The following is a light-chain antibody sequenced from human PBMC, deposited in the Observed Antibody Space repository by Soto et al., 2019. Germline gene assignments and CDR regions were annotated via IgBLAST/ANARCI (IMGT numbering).Light chain of an antibody. Sequence: QSVLTQPRSVSGSPGQSVTISCTGTSSDVGGYNYVSWYQQHPGKAPKLMIYDVSKRPSGVPDRFSGSKSGNTASLTISGHQAEDEADYDCCSYAGSYTWGFGGGTKLTVL. CDR2: DVS. CDR3: CSYAGSYTWG. V-gene: IGLV2-11*01. J-gene: IGLJ3*02. CDR1: SSDVGGYNY.